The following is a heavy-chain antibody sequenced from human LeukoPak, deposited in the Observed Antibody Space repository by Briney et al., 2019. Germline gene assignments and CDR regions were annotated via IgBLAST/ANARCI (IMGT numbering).Heavy chain of an antibody. Sequence: ASVKVSCKASGYTFTSYGISWVRQAPGQGLEWMGWISAYNGNTNYAQKLQGRVTMTTDTSTSTAYMELRSLRSDDTDVYYCARDHDWNYVSSKYFDYWGQGTLVTVSS. CDR1: GYTFTSYG. CDR2: ISAYNGNT. V-gene: IGHV1-18*01. J-gene: IGHJ4*02. D-gene: IGHD1-7*01. CDR3: ARDHDWNYVSSKYFDY.